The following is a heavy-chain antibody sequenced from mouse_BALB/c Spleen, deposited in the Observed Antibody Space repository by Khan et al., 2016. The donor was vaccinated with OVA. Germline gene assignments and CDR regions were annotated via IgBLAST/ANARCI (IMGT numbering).Heavy chain of an antibody. V-gene: IGHV1-76*01. CDR3: AREEAVYYFDY. D-gene: IGHD3-3*01. CDR1: GYIFTSYW. J-gene: IGHJ2*01. Sequence: VDLVEPGAELVRPGASVKLSSKTFGYIFTSYWIHWVKQRSGQGLEWIARIYPGTDNTYYNEKPKDKATLTADKSSSTAYMQLSNLKSEDSAVYFCAREEAVYYFDYWGQGTTLTVSS. CDR2: IYPGTDNT.